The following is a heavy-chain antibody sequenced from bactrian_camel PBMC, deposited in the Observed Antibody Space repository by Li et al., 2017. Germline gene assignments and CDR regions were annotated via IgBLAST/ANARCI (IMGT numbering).Heavy chain of an antibody. Sequence: HVQLVESGGGSAQPGGSLSLSCTTTAEALDSNCISWFRQAPGKGRKGIVGFYTDTGRTYYADSVKGRFTISLDNSRNTVTLQMNNLTSDDAGMYYCGVGPRNRESCGKYTANFWGQGTQVTV. CDR1: AEALDSNC. V-gene: IGHV3S1*01. CDR2: FYTDTGRT. CDR3: GVGPRNRESCGKYTANF. J-gene: IGHJ4*01.